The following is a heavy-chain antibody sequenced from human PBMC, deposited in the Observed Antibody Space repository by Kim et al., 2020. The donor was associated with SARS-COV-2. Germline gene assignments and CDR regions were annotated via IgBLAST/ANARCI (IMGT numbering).Heavy chain of an antibody. CDR3: ARASGIVFLDY. CDR2: IYHSGST. CDR1: GYSISSGYY. J-gene: IGHJ4*02. Sequence: SETLSLTCTVSGYSISSGYYWGWIRQPPGKGLEWIGSIYHSGSTYYNQSLKSRVTISVDTSKNQFSLKLSSVTAADTAVYYCARASGIVFLDYWGQGTLVTVSS. D-gene: IGHD3-10*01. V-gene: IGHV4-38-2*02.